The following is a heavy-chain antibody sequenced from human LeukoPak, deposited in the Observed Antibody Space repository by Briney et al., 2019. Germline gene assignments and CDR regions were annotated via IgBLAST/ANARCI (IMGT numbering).Heavy chain of an antibody. CDR3: AKVRTTHSGWYRPYCYYGMDV. D-gene: IGHD6-19*01. CDR2: ISGSGGST. CDR1: GFTFSSYA. Sequence: GGSLRLSCAASGFTFSSYAMSWVRQAPGKGLEWVSAISGSGGSTYYADSVKGRFTISRDNSKNTLYLQMNSLRAEDTAVYYCAKVRTTHSGWYRPYCYYGMDVWGQGTTVTVSS. J-gene: IGHJ6*02. V-gene: IGHV3-23*01.